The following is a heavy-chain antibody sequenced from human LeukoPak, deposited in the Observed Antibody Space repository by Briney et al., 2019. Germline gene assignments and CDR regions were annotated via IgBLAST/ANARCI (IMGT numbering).Heavy chain of an antibody. CDR1: GFTFTEHW. CDR3: AKEVNYGSGTH. V-gene: IGHV3-7*01. Sequence: PGGSLRLSCTASGFTFTEHWMSWVRQAPGKGLEWVANINQHGSEQFYVDSVEGRFTISRDDSKNTLYLQMNSLRAEDTAVYYCAKEVNYGSGTHWGQGTLVTVSS. D-gene: IGHD3-10*01. CDR2: INQHGSEQ. J-gene: IGHJ4*02.